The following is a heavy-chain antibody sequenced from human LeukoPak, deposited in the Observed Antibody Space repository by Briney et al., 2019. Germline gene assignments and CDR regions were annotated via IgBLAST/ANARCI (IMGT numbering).Heavy chain of an antibody. Sequence: SVKVSCKASGGTFSSYAISWVRQAPGQGLEWMGRIIPIFGIANYAQKFQGRVTVTADKSTSTAYMELSSLRSEDTAVYYCARIAHCGGDCYLFDYWGQGTLVTVSS. CDR3: ARIAHCGGDCYLFDY. CDR2: IIPIFGIA. D-gene: IGHD2-21*02. CDR1: GGTFSSYA. J-gene: IGHJ4*02. V-gene: IGHV1-69*04.